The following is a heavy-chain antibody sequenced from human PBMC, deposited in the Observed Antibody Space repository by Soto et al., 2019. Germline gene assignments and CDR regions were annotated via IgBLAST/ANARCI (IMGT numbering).Heavy chain of an antibody. CDR2: ISSTTNYI. V-gene: IGHV3-21*06. D-gene: IGHD3-3*01. Sequence: PGASRRLSWAASGFTFTSHIMNWVRQAPGKGLEWVSSISSTTNYIYYGDSMKGRFTISRDNAKNSLYLEMNSLRAEDTAVYYCAREYEDLTSNFDYCGQGTLVTVSS. CDR3: AREYEDLTSNFDY. J-gene: IGHJ4*02. CDR1: GFTFTSHI.